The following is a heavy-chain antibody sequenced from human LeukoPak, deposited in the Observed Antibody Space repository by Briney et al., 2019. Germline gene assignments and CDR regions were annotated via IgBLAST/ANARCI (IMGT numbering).Heavy chain of an antibody. CDR1: GYTFTSYG. Sequence: ASVKASCKASGYTFTSYGISWVRQAPGQGLEWMGWISAYNGNTNYAQKLQGRVTMTTDTSTSTAYMELRSLRSDDTAVYYCARVGYYYDSSGYYYGDYWGQGTLVTVSS. CDR3: ARVGYYYDSSGYYYGDY. CDR2: ISAYNGNT. J-gene: IGHJ4*02. D-gene: IGHD3-22*01. V-gene: IGHV1-18*01.